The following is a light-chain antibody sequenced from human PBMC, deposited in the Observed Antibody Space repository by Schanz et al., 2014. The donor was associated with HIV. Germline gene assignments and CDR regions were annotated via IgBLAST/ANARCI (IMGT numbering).Light chain of an antibody. CDR3: QQYGNSPPEYT. CDR1: QSISTH. J-gene: IGKJ2*01. Sequence: EIVLTQSPGTLSLSPGEVGTLSCRASQSISTHLAWYQQKLGQAPRLLIYGASSRAAGIPDRFSGSGSGTDFTLTISKLEPEDFAVYYCQQYGNSPPEYTFGQGTKLEIK. CDR2: GAS. V-gene: IGKV3-20*01.